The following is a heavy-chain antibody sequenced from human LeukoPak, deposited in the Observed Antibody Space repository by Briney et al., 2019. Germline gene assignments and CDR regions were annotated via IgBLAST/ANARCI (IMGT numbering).Heavy chain of an antibody. D-gene: IGHD2-15*01. V-gene: IGHV1-2*02. Sequence: ASVKVSCKASGGTFSSYAISWVRQAPGQGLEWMGWINPNTGDTNFAQKFQGRVAMTRDTSLSTAYMGLSRLTSDDTAVYYCARDWPGISLHFGLWGRGTLITVSS. CDR1: GGTFSSYA. CDR3: ARDWPGISLHFGL. J-gene: IGHJ2*01. CDR2: INPNTGDT.